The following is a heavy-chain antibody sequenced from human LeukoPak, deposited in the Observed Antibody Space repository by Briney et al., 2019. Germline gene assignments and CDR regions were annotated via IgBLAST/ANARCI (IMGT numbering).Heavy chain of an antibody. V-gene: IGHV4-30-4*08. J-gene: IGHJ4*02. CDR1: GGSISSGDYY. Sequence: SQTLSLTCTVSGGSISSGDYYWSWIRQPPGKGLEWIGYIYYSGSTYCNPSLKSRVTISVDTSKNQFSLKLSSVTAADTAVYYCARSRVLRYFDWLFPFDYWGQGTLVTVSS. CDR2: IYYSGST. D-gene: IGHD3-9*01. CDR3: ARSRVLRYFDWLFPFDY.